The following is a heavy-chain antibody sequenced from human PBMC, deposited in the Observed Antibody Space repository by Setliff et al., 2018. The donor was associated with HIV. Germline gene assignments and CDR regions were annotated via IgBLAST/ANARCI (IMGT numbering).Heavy chain of an antibody. J-gene: IGHJ4*02. V-gene: IGHV4-34*01. D-gene: IGHD6-13*01. CDR2: ISHSGST. CDR3: ARDGGRTGYSSSSDQ. CDR1: GGSFSGYY. Sequence: SETLSLTCAVYGGSFSGYYWSWIRQPPGKGLEWIGEISHSGSTNYNPSLKSRVTISVDTSKNQFSLKLSSVTAADTAVYYCARDGGRTGYSSSSDQWGQGTLVTVSS.